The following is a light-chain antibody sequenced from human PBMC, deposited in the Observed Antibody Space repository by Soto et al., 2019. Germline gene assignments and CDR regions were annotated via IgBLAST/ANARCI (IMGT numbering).Light chain of an antibody. Sequence: QSVLTQPASVSGSPGQSITISCTGTSSDVGGYNYVSWYQQHPGKVPKLMIYDVSNRPSGVSTRFSGSKSGNTASLTISGRQAEDEADYYCSSYRSNSTPFGGGTKLTVL. CDR3: SSYRSNSTP. V-gene: IGLV2-14*01. CDR1: SSDVGGYNY. J-gene: IGLJ2*01. CDR2: DVS.